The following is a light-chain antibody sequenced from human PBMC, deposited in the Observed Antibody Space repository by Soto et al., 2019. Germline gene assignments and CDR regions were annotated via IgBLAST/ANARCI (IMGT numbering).Light chain of an antibody. V-gene: IGKV3-20*01. J-gene: IGKJ4*01. Sequence: EIVLTQSPGTLSLARGERATLYCRASQSVSSSYLAWYQQKPGQAPRLLIYGASSRATGIPDRFSGSGSGIDFTLTTSRLEPEDFAVYYWQQYGTHRGFGGGTKVEIK. CDR3: QQYGTHRG. CDR1: QSVSSSY. CDR2: GAS.